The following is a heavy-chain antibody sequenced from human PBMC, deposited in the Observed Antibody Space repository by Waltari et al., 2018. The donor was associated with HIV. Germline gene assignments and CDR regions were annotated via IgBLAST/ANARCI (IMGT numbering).Heavy chain of an antibody. J-gene: IGHJ4*01. CDR1: GINFGSHS. CDR2: VSHDGRNQ. CDR3: ARIAKTVEDLFSHFDS. Sequence: QLHLVESGGGLVQPGRSLRLSCTVSGINFGSHSMHWLRQAPGKGLEWVALVSHDGRNQHYADSVRGRFTVSRDNSKNILYLQMNNLRVEDTAVFFCARIAKTVEDLFSHFDSWGRGTLVTVSS. V-gene: IGHV3-30*01. D-gene: IGHD6-19*01.